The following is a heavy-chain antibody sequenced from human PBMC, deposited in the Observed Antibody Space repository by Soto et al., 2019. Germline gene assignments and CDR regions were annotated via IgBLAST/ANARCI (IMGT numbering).Heavy chain of an antibody. J-gene: IGHJ6*02. V-gene: IGHV3-13*01. Sequence: PGGSLRLSCAASGFTFSDHDMHWVRQSTGKGLEWVSTMGSAGDTYYAASVKGRFTISRGNGKNSLYLQMNYLRAGDTAVYYCARGDEGHYVYGMDVWGQGTTVTVSS. CDR3: ARGDEGHYVYGMDV. CDR1: GFTFSDHD. CDR2: MGSAGDT.